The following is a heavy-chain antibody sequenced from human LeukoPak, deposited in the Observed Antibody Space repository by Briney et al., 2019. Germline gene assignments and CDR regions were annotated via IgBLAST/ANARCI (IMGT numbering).Heavy chain of an antibody. Sequence: SETLSLTCTVSGAFINSSTYYWGWIRQPPGKGLEWIGSIYYSGSTYYNPSLKSRVTISVDTSKNQFSLKLSSVTAADTAVYYCARKEQLVFDYWRQGTLVTVSS. V-gene: IGHV4-39*07. CDR1: GAFINSSTYY. J-gene: IGHJ4*02. D-gene: IGHD6-13*01. CDR2: IYYSGST. CDR3: ARKEQLVFDY.